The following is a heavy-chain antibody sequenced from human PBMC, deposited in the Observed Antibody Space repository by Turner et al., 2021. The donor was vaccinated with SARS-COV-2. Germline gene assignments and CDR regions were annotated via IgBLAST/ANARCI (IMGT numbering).Heavy chain of an antibody. Sequence: EVQLVESGGGLVQPGGSLRLSCAASGFTFSSYWMSWVRQAPGKGLEWVANIKQDGSEKYVDSVKGRFTISRDNAKNSRYLQMNSLRAEDTAVYYCARLHTSSWYFDYWGQGTLVTVSS. J-gene: IGHJ4*02. CDR1: GFTFSSYW. CDR2: IKQDGSEK. D-gene: IGHD6-13*01. CDR3: ARLHTSSWYFDY. V-gene: IGHV3-7*03.